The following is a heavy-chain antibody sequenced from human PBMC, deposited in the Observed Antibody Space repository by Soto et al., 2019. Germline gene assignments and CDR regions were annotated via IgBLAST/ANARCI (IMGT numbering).Heavy chain of an antibody. Sequence: GGSLRLSCAASGFTFSNAWMNWVRQAPGKGLEWVGRIKSKTDAGTTDYAAPVKGRFTISRDDSKNTLYLQMKSLKTEDTAVYYCTTAEYYDSRGYYSDYRGRGTLVTVSS. CDR2: IKSKTDAGTT. CDR3: TTAEYYDSRGYYSDY. CDR1: GFTFSNAW. D-gene: IGHD3-22*01. V-gene: IGHV3-15*07. J-gene: IGHJ4*02.